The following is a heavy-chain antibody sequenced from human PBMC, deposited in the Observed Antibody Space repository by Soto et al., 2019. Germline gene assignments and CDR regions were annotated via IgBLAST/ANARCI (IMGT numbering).Heavy chain of an antibody. V-gene: IGHV4-31*03. Sequence: SETLSLTCTVSGGSISSDGYYWSWIRQHPGKGLEWIGYIYYSGSTYYNPSLKSRITISVDTSKSQFSLKLSSVTAADTAVYFCAREYASGIDYCGQGTLLTVSS. J-gene: IGHJ4*02. CDR3: AREYASGIDY. CDR2: IYYSGST. CDR1: GGSISSDGYY. D-gene: IGHD3-10*01.